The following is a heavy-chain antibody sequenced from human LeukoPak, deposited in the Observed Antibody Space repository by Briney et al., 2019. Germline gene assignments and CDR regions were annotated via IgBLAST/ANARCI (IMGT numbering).Heavy chain of an antibody. V-gene: IGHV3-23*01. D-gene: IGHD3-10*01. CDR3: AKSVYHSGNY. J-gene: IGHJ4*02. CDR2: MSGCTT. Sequence: TVGSRRLSCAASGFTISTDVMSWVRRAPGKGLEGVSSMSGCTTYYADSVTGRFTISRDNSKNTVSPQTTSLTAEDKAVYYCAKSVYHSGNYWGQGTLVTVSS. CDR1: GFTISTDV.